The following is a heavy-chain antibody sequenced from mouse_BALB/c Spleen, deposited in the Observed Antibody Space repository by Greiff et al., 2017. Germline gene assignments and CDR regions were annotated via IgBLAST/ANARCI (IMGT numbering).Heavy chain of an antibody. CDR2: INPSTGYT. J-gene: IGHJ4*01. CDR1: GYTFTSYW. Sequence: VQLQQSGAELAKPGASVMMSCKASGYTFTSYWMHWVKQRPGQGLEWIGYINPSTGYTEYNQKFKDKATLTADKSSSTAYMQLISLTSEDSAVYYCARKPIYYDYDGYAMDYWGQGTSVTVSS. D-gene: IGHD2-4*01. CDR3: ARKPIYYDYDGYAMDY. V-gene: IGHV1-7*01.